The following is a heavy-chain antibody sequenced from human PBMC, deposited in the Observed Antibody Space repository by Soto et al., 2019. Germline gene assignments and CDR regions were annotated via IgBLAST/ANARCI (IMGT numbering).Heavy chain of an antibody. CDR3: ASGLYDRSGYSGNDAFDI. V-gene: IGHV4-4*07. CDR1: GCSISSFY. D-gene: IGHD3-22*01. J-gene: IGHJ3*02. Sequence: SETLSLTCTVSGCSISSFYWTWIRQPAGKGLEWIGRIYTTGSTNYNPSLKSRVTMSLDTSKNEFSLKLKSVTAADTALYYCASGLYDRSGYSGNDAFDIWGQGKVVP. CDR2: IYTTGST.